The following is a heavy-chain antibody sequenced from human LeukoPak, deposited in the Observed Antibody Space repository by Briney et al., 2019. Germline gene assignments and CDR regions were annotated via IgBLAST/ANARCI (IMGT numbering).Heavy chain of an antibody. D-gene: IGHD5/OR15-5a*01. J-gene: IGHJ6*02. CDR1: GGSISRYY. CDR2: IYYSGST. CDR3: ARLRSTNGMDV. Sequence: SETLSLTCTVSGGSISRYYWSWIRQPPGKGLEWIGYIYYSGSTNYNPSLKSRVTISVDTSKNQFSLKLSSVTAADTAVYYCARLRSTNGMDVWGQGTTVTVSS. V-gene: IGHV4-59*08.